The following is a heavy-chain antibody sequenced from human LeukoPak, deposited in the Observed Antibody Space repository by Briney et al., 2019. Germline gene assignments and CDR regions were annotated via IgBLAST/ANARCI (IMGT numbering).Heavy chain of an antibody. V-gene: IGHV1-46*02. Sequence: ASLKVSCKASGYTFKNYYMNWVRQAPGQGLEWMGIINPSGGSTSYAQKFQGRVTMTRDTSTSTVYMELSSLRSEDTAVYYCARTYNWNDGYFDSWGQGTLVTVSS. J-gene: IGHJ4*02. CDR3: ARTYNWNDGYFDS. CDR2: INPSGGST. CDR1: GYTFKNYY. D-gene: IGHD1-20*01.